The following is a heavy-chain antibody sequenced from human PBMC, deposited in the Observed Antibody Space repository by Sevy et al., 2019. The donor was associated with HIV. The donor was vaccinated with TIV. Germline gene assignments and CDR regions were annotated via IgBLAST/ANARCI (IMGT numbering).Heavy chain of an antibody. J-gene: IGHJ6*03. Sequence: GSLRLSCAASGFTFSSYAMSWVRQAPGKGLEWVSAISGSGGSTYYADSVKGRFTISRDNSKNTLYLQMNSLRAEDTAVYYCAKCEYSGSPYYYYYYMDVWGKGTTVTVSS. CDR2: ISGSGGST. V-gene: IGHV3-23*01. CDR3: AKCEYSGSPYYYYYYMDV. CDR1: GFTFSSYA. D-gene: IGHD1-26*01.